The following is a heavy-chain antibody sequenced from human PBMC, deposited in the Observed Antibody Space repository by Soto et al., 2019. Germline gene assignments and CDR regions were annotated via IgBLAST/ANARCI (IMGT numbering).Heavy chain of an antibody. V-gene: IGHV1-69*01. CDR2: IIPIFGTS. D-gene: IGHD5-18*01. CDR3: ARETTFIVPAMVIGGMDV. CDR1: GGTFSTYA. J-gene: IGHJ6*02. Sequence: QVQLVQSGAEVKKPGSSVKVSCKASGGTFSTYAISWVRQAPGQGLEWMGGIIPIFGTSDYAQRFQGRVTITADESTSTAYMELSSLRSEYMAVYYCARETTFIVPAMVIGGMDVWCQGTTVIVFS.